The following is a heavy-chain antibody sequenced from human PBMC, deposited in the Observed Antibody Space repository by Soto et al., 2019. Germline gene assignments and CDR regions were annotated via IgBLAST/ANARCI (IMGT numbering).Heavy chain of an antibody. D-gene: IGHD3-10*01. CDR3: AIITFGTYGMDV. J-gene: IGHJ6*01. V-gene: IGHV3-66*01. CDR1: GFTVSSSY. Sequence: EVQVLESGGGLVQPGGSLRLSCAASGFTVSSSYMTWVRQAPGKGLEWVSVIYSAGNTYYADSVKGRFTISRDNSKNTVYLQMNSLRAEDTAVYYCAIITFGTYGMDVWGQGTTVTVYS. CDR2: IYSAGNT.